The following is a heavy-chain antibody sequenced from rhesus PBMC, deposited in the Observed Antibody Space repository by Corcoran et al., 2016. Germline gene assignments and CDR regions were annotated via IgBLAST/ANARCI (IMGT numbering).Heavy chain of an antibody. CDR2: INGNSATT. CDR1: GCSIGSYW. V-gene: IGHV4-80*01. D-gene: IGHD1-1*01. CDR3: ARVVQLGGFDF. Sequence: QVQLQESCPGLVKPSETLSLTCAVFGCSIGSYWWTWIRQPPGKGLEWIGEINGNSATTYYKSSLKSRVTFSKDASKNQFSLKLSSVTAADTAVYFCARVVQLGGFDFWGQGLRVTVSS. J-gene: IGHJ3*01.